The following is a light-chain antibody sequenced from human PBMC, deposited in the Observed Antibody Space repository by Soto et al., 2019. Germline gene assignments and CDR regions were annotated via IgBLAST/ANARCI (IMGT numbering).Light chain of an antibody. CDR1: QDISNY. J-gene: IGKJ5*01. Sequence: DIQMTQSPSSLSASVGDRVTITCQASQDISNYLNWYQQKPGKAPKLLIYDASNLETGFPSRFSGSGSGTDFTFTISSLQPEDIATYYCQQYDNLPITFGQGTRLE. CDR2: DAS. CDR3: QQYDNLPIT. V-gene: IGKV1-33*01.